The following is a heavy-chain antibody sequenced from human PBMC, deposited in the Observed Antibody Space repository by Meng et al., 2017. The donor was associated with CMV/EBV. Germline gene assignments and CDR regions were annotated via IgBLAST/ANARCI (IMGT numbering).Heavy chain of an antibody. J-gene: IGHJ3*02. CDR3: AREGVVVVPAALTSGDAFDI. V-gene: IGHV1-2*02. CDR1: GYTFTGYY. D-gene: IGHD2-2*01. Sequence: ASVKVSCKASGYTFTGYYMHWVRQAPGQGLEWMGWINPNSGGTNYAQKFQGRVTMTRDTSISTAYMELSRLRSDDTAVYYCAREGVVVVPAALTSGDAFDIWGQRTMVTVSS. CDR2: INPNSGGT.